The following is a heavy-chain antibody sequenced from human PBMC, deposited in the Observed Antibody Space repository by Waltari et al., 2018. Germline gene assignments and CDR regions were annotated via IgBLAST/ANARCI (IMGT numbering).Heavy chain of an antibody. D-gene: IGHD6-13*01. CDR1: GFTFSSYG. J-gene: IGHJ3*02. V-gene: IGHV3-30*02. CDR2: IRYDGSNK. Sequence: QVQLVESGGGVVQPGGSLRLSCAASGFTFSSYGMPWVRQAPGKGLEWVAFIRYDGSNKYYADSVKGRVTISRDNSKNTLFLQMNSLRAEDTAVYYCAKHVSSWPYDAFDIWGQGTMVTVSS. CDR3: AKHVSSWPYDAFDI.